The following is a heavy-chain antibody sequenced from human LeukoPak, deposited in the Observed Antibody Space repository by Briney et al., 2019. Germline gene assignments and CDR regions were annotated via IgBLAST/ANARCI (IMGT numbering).Heavy chain of an antibody. CDR3: ARDRGCCDDAFDI. J-gene: IGHJ3*02. CDR2: ISGSGGST. V-gene: IGHV3-23*01. CDR1: GFTFSSYA. D-gene: IGHD3-10*01. Sequence: GGSLRLSCAASGFTFSSYAMSWVRQAPGKGLEWVSGISGSGGSTYYADSVKGRFTISRDNSKNTLYLQMNSLRAEDTAVYYCARDRGCCDDAFDIWGQGTMVTVSS.